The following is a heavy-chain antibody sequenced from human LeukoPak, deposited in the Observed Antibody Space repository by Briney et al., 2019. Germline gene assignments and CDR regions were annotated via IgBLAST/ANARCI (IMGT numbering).Heavy chain of an antibody. CDR2: ISSTSGTI. CDR1: GFTFRSHS. V-gene: IGHV3-48*02. Sequence: GGSLRLSCAASGFTFRSHSMSWVRQGPGKGLECVSYISSTSGTIYYADSVKGRFTISRDNAKNSLYLQMNSLREEDTAVYYCARDYYGMDVWGQGTTVTVSS. CDR3: ARDYYGMDV. J-gene: IGHJ6*02.